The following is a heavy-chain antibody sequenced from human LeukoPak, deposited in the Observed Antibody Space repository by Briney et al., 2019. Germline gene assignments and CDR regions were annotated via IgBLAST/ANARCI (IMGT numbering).Heavy chain of an antibody. D-gene: IGHD5-12*01. J-gene: IGHJ4*02. CDR1: GGSLSSSSYS. V-gene: IGHV4-39*01. Sequence: SETLSLTCTVSGGSLSSSSYSWGWIRQPPGKGLEWIGRIYYSGSTYYNPSLQSRGAISVDTSEYQFSLKLSSVTAADTAVYYCARLIVATISLDYWGQGTLVTVSS. CDR2: IYYSGST. CDR3: ARLIVATISLDY.